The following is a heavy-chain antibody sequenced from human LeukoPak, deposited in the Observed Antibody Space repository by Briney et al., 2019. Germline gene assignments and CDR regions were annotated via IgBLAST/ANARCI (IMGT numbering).Heavy chain of an antibody. CDR3: AKVGSNSSYGMDV. J-gene: IGHJ6*02. Sequence: GGSLRLSCAASGFTFSSYGMHWVRQAPGKGLEWVAVISYDGSNKYYADSVKGRFTISGDNSKNTLYLQMNSLRAEDTAVYYCAKVGSNSSYGMDVWGQGTTVTVSS. CDR1: GFTFSSYG. V-gene: IGHV3-30*18. D-gene: IGHD3-10*01. CDR2: ISYDGSNK.